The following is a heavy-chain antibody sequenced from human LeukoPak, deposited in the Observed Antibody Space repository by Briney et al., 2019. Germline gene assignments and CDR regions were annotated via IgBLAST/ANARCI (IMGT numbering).Heavy chain of an antibody. J-gene: IGHJ4*02. V-gene: IGHV3-53*01. CDR1: GFTVSSNY. Sequence: GGSLRLSCAASGFTVSSNYMNWVRQAPGKGLEWVSVIYSGGSTYYADSVKGRFTISRDNSKNTLYLQMNSLRAEGTAVYYCAXDSGYGSGNFDYWGQGTLVTVSS. CDR3: AXDSGYGSGNFDY. CDR2: IYSGGST. D-gene: IGHD3-10*01.